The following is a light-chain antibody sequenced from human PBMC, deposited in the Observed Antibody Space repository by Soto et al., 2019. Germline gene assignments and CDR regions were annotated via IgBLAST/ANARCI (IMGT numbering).Light chain of an antibody. CDR2: EVS. CDR1: SSDVGGYDY. CDR3: TSYTSSTLYV. J-gene: IGLJ1*01. Sequence: QSVLTQPASVSGSPGQAITISCTGISSDVGGYDYVSWYQQHPGKAPKVMIYEVSNRPPGVPNRFSGSKSGNTASLTISGLQAEDEADYYCTSYTSSTLYVFGTGTKVTVL. V-gene: IGLV2-14*01.